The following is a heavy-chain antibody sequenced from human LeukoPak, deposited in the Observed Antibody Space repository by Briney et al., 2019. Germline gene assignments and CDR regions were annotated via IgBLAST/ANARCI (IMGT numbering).Heavy chain of an antibody. CDR3: ARSDAVAAPGH. J-gene: IGHJ4*02. V-gene: IGHV3-48*03. D-gene: IGHD6-19*01. CDR2: ISSGSDTI. Sequence: GGSLRLSCAASGFTFNNYEMNWVRQAPGKGLEWISYISSGSDTIYYADSVRGRFTPSRDNAKNSLYLQMNSLGAADTAVYYCARSDAVAAPGHWGQGTLVTVSS. CDR1: GFTFNNYE.